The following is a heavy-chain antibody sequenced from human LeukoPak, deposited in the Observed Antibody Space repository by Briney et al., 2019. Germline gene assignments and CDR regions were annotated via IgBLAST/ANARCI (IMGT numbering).Heavy chain of an antibody. CDR2: IYHSEST. CDR3: ARDGYSGSGAL. V-gene: IGHV4-59*01. J-gene: IGHJ4*02. D-gene: IGHD5-12*01. CDR1: GGSISTYY. Sequence: SETLSLTCTVSGGSISTYYWSWIRQPPGKGLEWIGYIYHSESTKYNPSLKSRVTISVDTSQNQFSLKLSSVTAADTAVYYCARDGYSGSGALWGQGTLVTVSS.